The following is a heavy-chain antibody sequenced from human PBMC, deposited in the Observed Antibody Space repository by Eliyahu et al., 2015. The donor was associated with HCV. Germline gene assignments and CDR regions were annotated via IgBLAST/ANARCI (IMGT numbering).Heavy chain of an antibody. CDR2: IYYSGGT. CDR1: GGSISSYY. J-gene: IGHJ6*02. Sequence: QVQLQESGPGLVKPSETLSLTCTVSGGSISSYYWSWIRQPPGKGLEWIGYIYYSGGTNYNPSLKSRVTISVDTSKNQFSLKLSSVTAADTAVYYCARVFGKGDGMDVWGQGTTVTVSS. CDR3: ARVFGKGDGMDV. D-gene: IGHD3-10*01. V-gene: IGHV4-59*01.